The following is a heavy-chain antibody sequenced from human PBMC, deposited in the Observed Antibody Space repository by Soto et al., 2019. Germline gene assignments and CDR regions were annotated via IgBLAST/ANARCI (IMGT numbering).Heavy chain of an antibody. CDR1: GFTFSRDG. V-gene: IGHV3-30*03. CDR3: ARTELIVVVSATDY. J-gene: IGHJ4*02. Sequence: GGSLRLSCAASGFTFSRDGMHWVREAPGKGLEWVAVISYDGSNKYYADSVKGRFTISRDNSKNTLYLQMNSLRAEDTAVYYCARTELIVVVSATDYWGQGTLVTVSS. CDR2: ISYDGSNK. D-gene: IGHD3-22*01.